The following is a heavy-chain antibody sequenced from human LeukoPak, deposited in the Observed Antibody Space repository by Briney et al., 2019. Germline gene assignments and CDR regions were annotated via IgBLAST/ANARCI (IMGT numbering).Heavy chain of an antibody. D-gene: IGHD5-18*01. J-gene: IGHJ6*02. V-gene: IGHV3-53*01. CDR1: GFTVSSNY. CDR2: IYSGGST. CDR3: ATNTAMASYYYYYGMDV. Sequence: GGSLRLSCAASGFTVSSNYMSWVRQAPGKGLEWVSVIYSGGSTYYADSVKSRFTISRDNSKNTLYLQMNSLRAEDTAVYYCATNTAMASYYYYYGMDVWGQGTTVTVSS.